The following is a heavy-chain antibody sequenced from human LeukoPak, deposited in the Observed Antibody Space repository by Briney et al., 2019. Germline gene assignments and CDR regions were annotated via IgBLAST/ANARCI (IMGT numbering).Heavy chain of an antibody. Sequence: SETLSLTCTVSGGSISSYYWSWIRQPPGKGLEWIGEINHSGSTNYNPSLKSRVTISVDTSKNQFSLKLSSVTAADTAVYYCARGRGITMVRGAYFDYWGQGTLVTVSS. J-gene: IGHJ4*02. V-gene: IGHV4-34*01. CDR3: ARGRGITMVRGAYFDY. CDR1: GGSISSYY. D-gene: IGHD3-10*01. CDR2: INHSGST.